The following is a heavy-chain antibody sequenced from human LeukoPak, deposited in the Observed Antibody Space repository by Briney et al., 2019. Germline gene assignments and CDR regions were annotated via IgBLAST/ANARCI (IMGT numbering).Heavy chain of an antibody. CDR3: AKLRNSGSYYQGPFDY. D-gene: IGHD1-26*01. CDR2: ISGSGGST. V-gene: IGHV3-23*01. Sequence: GGSLRLSCAASGFTFSSYAMSWVRQAPGKGLEWVSAISGSGGSTYYADSVKGRFTISRDNSKNTLYLQMNSLRAEDTAVYYCAKLRNSGSYYQGPFDYWGQGTLVTVSS. J-gene: IGHJ4*02. CDR1: GFTFSSYA.